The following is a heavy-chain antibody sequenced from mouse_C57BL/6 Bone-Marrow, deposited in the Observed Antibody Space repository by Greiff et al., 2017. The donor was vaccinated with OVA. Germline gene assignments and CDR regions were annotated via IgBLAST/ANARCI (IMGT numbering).Heavy chain of an antibody. CDR3: ARDRTGYWLAY. Sequence: EVKLVESGGGLVKPGGSLKLSCAASGFTFSSYAMSWVRQTPEKRLEWVATISDGGSYTYYPDNVKGRFTISRDNAKNNLYLQMSHLKSEDTAMYYCARDRTGYWLAYWGQGTLVTVSA. V-gene: IGHV5-4*01. CDR1: GFTFSSYA. D-gene: IGHD4-1*01. J-gene: IGHJ3*01. CDR2: ISDGGSYT.